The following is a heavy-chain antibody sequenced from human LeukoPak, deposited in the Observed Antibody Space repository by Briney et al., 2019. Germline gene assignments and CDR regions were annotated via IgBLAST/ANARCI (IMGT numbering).Heavy chain of an antibody. CDR2: ISGSGGST. CDR1: GFTFSSYA. Sequence: GGSLRLSCAASGFTFSSYAMSWVRQAPGKGLEWVSAISGSGGSTYYADSVKGRFTISRDNAKNTLYLQMNSLRAEDTAVYYCARDRAGGNSRYFDLWGRGTLVTVSS. V-gene: IGHV3-23*01. D-gene: IGHD4-23*01. CDR3: ARDRAGGNSRYFDL. J-gene: IGHJ2*01.